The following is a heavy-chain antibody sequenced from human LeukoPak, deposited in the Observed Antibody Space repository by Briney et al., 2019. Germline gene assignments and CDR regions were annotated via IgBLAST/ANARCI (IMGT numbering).Heavy chain of an antibody. CDR2: INAANGYT. CDR3: ARGVPIRVAVAATFDP. V-gene: IGHV1-3*01. Sequence: ASVKVSCKTSGFTFTTYTMHWVRQAPGQRLEWMGWINAANGYTQYSQKFQGRVTITRDTSASTAFMELSSLRSEDTAVYYCARGVPIRVAVAATFDPWGQGTLVTVPS. CDR1: GFTFTTYT. J-gene: IGHJ5*02. D-gene: IGHD6-19*01.